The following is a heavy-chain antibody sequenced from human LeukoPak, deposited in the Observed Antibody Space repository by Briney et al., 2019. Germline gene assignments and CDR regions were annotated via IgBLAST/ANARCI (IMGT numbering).Heavy chain of an antibody. Sequence: GRSLRLSCAASGFTFSSYAMHWVRQAPGKGLEWVAVISYDGSNKYYADSVKGRFTISRDDSKNTLYLQVNSLRAEDTAVYYCARNGAVAWYYFDYWGQGTLVTVSS. CDR1: GFTFSSYA. J-gene: IGHJ4*02. D-gene: IGHD6-19*01. CDR3: ARNGAVAWYYFDY. V-gene: IGHV3-30*04. CDR2: ISYDGSNK.